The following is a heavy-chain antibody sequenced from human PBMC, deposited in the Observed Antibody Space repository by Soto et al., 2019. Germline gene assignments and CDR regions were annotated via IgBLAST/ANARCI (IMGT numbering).Heavy chain of an antibody. V-gene: IGHV3-30*18. CDR3: ANSGPDTAIDY. CDR1: GFTFSSYG. Sequence: QVQLVESGGGVVQPGRSLRLSCAASGFTFSSYGMHWVRQAPGKGLEWVAVISYDGSNKYYADSVKGRFTISRDNSKNTLYLQINSLRAEDTAVYYCANSGPDTAIDYWGQGTLVTVSS. CDR2: ISYDGSNK. D-gene: IGHD5-18*01. J-gene: IGHJ4*02.